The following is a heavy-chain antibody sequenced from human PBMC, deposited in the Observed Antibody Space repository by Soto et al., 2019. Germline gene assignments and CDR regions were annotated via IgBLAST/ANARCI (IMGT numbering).Heavy chain of an antibody. CDR2: IWYDGSNK. CDR1: GFTFSSYG. D-gene: IGHD3-9*01. J-gene: IGHJ5*02. Sequence: QVQLVESGGGVVQPGRSLRLSCAASGFTFSSYGMHWVRQAPGKGLEWVAVIWYDGSNKYYADSVKGRFTISRDNSKNTLYLQMNSLRAEDTAVYYCAREGFDQSSRRYSYNWFDPWGQGTLVTVSS. CDR3: AREGFDQSSRRYSYNWFDP. V-gene: IGHV3-33*01.